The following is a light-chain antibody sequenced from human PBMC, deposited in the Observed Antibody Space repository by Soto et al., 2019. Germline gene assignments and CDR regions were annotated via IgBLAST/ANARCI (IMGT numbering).Light chain of an antibody. CDR3: QQANSFPIT. V-gene: IGKV1D-12*01. J-gene: IGKJ5*01. CDR1: QGISSW. Sequence: IHVTQSPSSVSASVGHRVTITCRASQGISSWLAWYQQKQGKAPKLLIYAASSLQSGVPSRFSGSGYGTDFNLTISSLQTEDFATYYCQQANSFPITFGQGTRLEIK. CDR2: AAS.